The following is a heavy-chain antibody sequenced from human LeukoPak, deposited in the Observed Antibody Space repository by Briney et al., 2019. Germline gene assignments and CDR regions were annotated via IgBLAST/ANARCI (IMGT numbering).Heavy chain of an antibody. CDR1: GFMFNKYG. CDR3: ARGPRYCSSTSCPPSYGMDV. J-gene: IGHJ6*02. V-gene: IGHV3-21*01. CDR2: ISSSSSYI. D-gene: IGHD2-2*01. Sequence: GGSLRLSCVASGFMFNKYGMSWVRQAPGKGLEWVSSISSSSSYIYYADSVKGRFTISRDNAKNSLYLQMNSLRAEDTAVYYCARGPRYCSSTSCPPSYGMDVWGQGTTVTVSS.